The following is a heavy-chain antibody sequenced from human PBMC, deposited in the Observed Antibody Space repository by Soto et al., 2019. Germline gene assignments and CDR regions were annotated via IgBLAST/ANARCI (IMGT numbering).Heavy chain of an antibody. CDR3: AREGNIGWYSHAFDI. CDR2: IWYDGSNK. CDR1: GFTFSSYG. D-gene: IGHD6-19*01. Sequence: QVQLVESGGGVVQPGRSLRLSCAASGFTFSSYGMHWVRQAPGKGLEWVAVIWYDGSNKYYADSVKGRFTISRDNSKNTLYLQMNSLRAEDTAVYYCAREGNIGWYSHAFDIWGQGTMVTVSS. V-gene: IGHV3-33*01. J-gene: IGHJ3*02.